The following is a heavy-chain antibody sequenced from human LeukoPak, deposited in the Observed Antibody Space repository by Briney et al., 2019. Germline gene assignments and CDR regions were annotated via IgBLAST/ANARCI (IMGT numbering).Heavy chain of an antibody. CDR3: ARESGFGDSSLGY. J-gene: IGHJ4*02. CDR1: GFTFSSYW. CDR2: IKQDGSEK. Sequence: QPGGSLRLSCAASGFTFSSYWMSWVRQAPGKGLEWVANIKQDGSEKYYVDSVKGRFTISRDNAKNSLYLQMNSLRVEDTAVYYCARESGFGDSSLGYWGQGTLVTVSS. D-gene: IGHD4-17*01. V-gene: IGHV3-7*01.